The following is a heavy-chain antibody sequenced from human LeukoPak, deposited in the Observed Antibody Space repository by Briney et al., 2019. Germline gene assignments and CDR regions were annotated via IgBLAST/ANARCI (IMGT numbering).Heavy chain of an antibody. Sequence: PSETLSLTCAVSGYSISSGYYWGWIRQPPGKGLEWIGYIYHSGNTYYNPSLKSRLTISVDTPRNQFSLKLRSVTAAKTGVYYCARGRTRIKIVGVLINDFDYWGQGTLVTVSS. J-gene: IGHJ4*02. D-gene: IGHD3-3*01. V-gene: IGHV4-38-2*01. CDR2: IYHSGNT. CDR3: ARGRTRIKIVGVLINDFDY. CDR1: GYSISSGYY.